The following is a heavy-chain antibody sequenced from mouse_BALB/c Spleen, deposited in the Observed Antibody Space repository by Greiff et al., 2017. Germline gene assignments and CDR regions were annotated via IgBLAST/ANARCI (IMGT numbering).Heavy chain of an antibody. CDR3: ARHGDGYSRRYFDY. CDR1: GFTFSSYG. V-gene: IGHV5-6*02. D-gene: IGHD2-3*01. CDR2: ISSGGSYT. J-gene: IGHJ2*01. Sequence: DVKLVESGGDLVKPGGSLKLSCAASGFTFSSYGMSWVRQTPDKRLEWVATISSGGSYTYYPDSVKGRFTISRDNAKNTLYLQMSSLKSEDTAMYYCARHGDGYSRRYFDYWGQGTTLTVSS.